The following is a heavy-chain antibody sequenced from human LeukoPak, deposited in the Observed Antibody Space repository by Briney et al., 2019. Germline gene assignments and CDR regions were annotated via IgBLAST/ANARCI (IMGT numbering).Heavy chain of an antibody. CDR3: ARGLSGYDSSGYYGGWYYFDY. V-gene: IGHV4-30-2*01. Sequence: SETLSLTCAVPGGSISSGGYSWSWIRQPPGKGLEWIGYIYHSGSTYYNPSLKSRVTISVDRSKNQFSLKLSSVTAADTAVYYCARGLSGYDSSGYYGGWYYFDYWGQGTLVTVSS. J-gene: IGHJ4*02. CDR2: IYHSGST. CDR1: GGSISSGGYS. D-gene: IGHD3-22*01.